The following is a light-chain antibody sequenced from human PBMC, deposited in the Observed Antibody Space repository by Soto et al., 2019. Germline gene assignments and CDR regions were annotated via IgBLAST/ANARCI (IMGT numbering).Light chain of an antibody. J-gene: IGLJ2*01. V-gene: IGLV2-8*01. CDR1: SSDVGGYNY. CDR3: SSYAGSNIVV. CDR2: DVS. Sequence: QSALTQPPSASGSPGQSVTISCTGSSSDVGGYNYVSWYQQHPGKAPKLMIYDVSKRPSGVPDRFSGSKSGNTASLTVSGLQAEDEADYYCSSYAGSNIVVFGGGTKVTFL.